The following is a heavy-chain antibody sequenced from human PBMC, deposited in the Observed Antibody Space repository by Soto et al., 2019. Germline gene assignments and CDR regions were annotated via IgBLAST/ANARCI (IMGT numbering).Heavy chain of an antibody. CDR1: GFTVSSNY. J-gene: IGHJ6*02. D-gene: IGHD3-16*01. CDR3: ARGNYVSAYYYYYGMDV. Sequence: GGSLRLSCAASGFTVSSNYMSWVRQAPGKGLEWVSVIYSGGSTYYADSVKGRFTISRDNSKNTLYLQMNSLRAEDTAVYYCARGNYVSAYYYYYGMDVWGQGTTVTVSS. V-gene: IGHV3-66*01. CDR2: IYSGGST.